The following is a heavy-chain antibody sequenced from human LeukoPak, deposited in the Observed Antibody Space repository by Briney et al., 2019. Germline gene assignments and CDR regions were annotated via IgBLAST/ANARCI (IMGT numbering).Heavy chain of an antibody. D-gene: IGHD3-22*01. CDR1: GFTFTGYA. V-gene: IGHV3-30*04. CDR2: ISSDGSNK. J-gene: IGHJ4*02. Sequence: GGSLRLSCAASGFTFTGYAMLWVRQAPGKGLEWVAVISSDGSNKYYADSVRGRFTISRVNSKNTVDLQMNSLRAEDTALYYCAKDFTMIVVTYYFDYWGQGTLVTVSS. CDR3: AKDFTMIVVTYYFDY.